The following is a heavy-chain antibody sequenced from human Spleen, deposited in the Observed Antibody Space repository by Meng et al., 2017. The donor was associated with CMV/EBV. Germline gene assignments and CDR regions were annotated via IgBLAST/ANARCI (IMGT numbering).Heavy chain of an antibody. D-gene: IGHD2-2*01. V-gene: IGHV3-21*01. J-gene: IGHJ4*02. Sequence: GGSLRLSCAASGFTFSSYSMNWVRQAPGKGLEWVSSISSSSSYIYYADSVKGRFTISRDNAKNSLYLQMNSLRAEDTAVYYCARDNQYCISTTCPPRFDYWGQGTLVTVSS. CDR1: GFTFSSYS. CDR3: ARDNQYCISTTCPPRFDY. CDR2: ISSSSSYI.